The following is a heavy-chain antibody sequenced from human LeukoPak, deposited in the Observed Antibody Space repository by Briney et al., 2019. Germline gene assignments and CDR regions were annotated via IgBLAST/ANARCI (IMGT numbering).Heavy chain of an antibody. CDR3: ARDNIVVVPAATTYYYYYMDV. D-gene: IGHD2-2*01. CDR1: GFTFSSYW. V-gene: IGHV3-7*01. J-gene: IGHJ6*03. CDR2: INQDGSEK. Sequence: GGSLRLSCAASGFTFSSYWMSWVRQAPGRGLEWVANINQDGSEKYYVDSVKGRFTISRDNAKNSLYLQMNSLRAEDTAVYYCARDNIVVVPAATTYYYYYMDVWGKGTTVTVSS.